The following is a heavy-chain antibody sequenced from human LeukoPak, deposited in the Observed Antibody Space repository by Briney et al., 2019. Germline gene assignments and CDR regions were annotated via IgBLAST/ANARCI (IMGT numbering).Heavy chain of an antibody. CDR3: AKGAFRDQVQGYYYMDV. Sequence: GGSLRLSCAASGLTFSSYWMSWVRQAPGKGLEWVANIKQDGSEKYYVDSVKGRFIISRDNAKNSLYLQMNSLRAEDTAVYYCAKGAFRDQVQGYYYMDVWGKGTTVTVSS. CDR2: IKQDGSEK. D-gene: IGHD3-10*01. V-gene: IGHV3-7*01. CDR1: GLTFSSYW. J-gene: IGHJ6*03.